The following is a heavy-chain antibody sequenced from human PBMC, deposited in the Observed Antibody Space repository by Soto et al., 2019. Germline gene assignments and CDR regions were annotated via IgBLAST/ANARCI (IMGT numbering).Heavy chain of an antibody. CDR2: ISTYNGNT. D-gene: IGHD6-19*01. Sequence: QVQLVQSGAEVKKPGASVKVSCEASGYTFTSYGISWVRQAPGQGLEWMGWISTYNGNTNYAQKFQGRVTFTTDTSTSTAYMDLRNLRSDDTAVYYCAKDNVQWLVDDWGQGTLVTVSS. CDR1: GYTFTSYG. V-gene: IGHV1-18*01. CDR3: AKDNVQWLVDD. J-gene: IGHJ4*02.